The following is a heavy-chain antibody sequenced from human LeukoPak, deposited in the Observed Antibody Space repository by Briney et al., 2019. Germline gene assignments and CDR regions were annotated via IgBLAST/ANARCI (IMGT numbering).Heavy chain of an antibody. CDR2: TSGSGDSA. Sequence: GGSLRLSCAASGFTFSSYGMSWVRQAPGEGLEWVSATSGSGDSADYADAVKGRFTISRDNSKSTLYLLMTILRVDDTALYYCAKRATAGGLDSWGQGTLVTVSS. V-gene: IGHV3-23*01. CDR1: GFTFSSYG. D-gene: IGHD2-15*01. CDR3: AKRATAGGLDS. J-gene: IGHJ4*02.